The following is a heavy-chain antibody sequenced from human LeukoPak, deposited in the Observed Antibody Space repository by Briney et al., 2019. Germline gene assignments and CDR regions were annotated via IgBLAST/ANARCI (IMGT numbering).Heavy chain of an antibody. CDR3: ARSAEARSSSAFDI. D-gene: IGHD6-6*01. Sequence: GGSLRLSCTASGFTFSYYWMSWVRQAPGKGLEWVSVIYSGGSTYYADSVKGRFTISRDNSKNTLYLQMNSLRAEDTAVYYCARSAEARSSSAFDIWGQGTMVTVSS. V-gene: IGHV3-53*01. CDR2: IYSGGST. J-gene: IGHJ3*02. CDR1: GFTFSYYW.